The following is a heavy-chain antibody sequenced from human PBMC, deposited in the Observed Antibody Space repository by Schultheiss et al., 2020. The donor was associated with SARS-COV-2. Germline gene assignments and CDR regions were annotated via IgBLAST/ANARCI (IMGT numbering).Heavy chain of an antibody. CDR1: GGSIRSYH. D-gene: IGHD3-22*01. Sequence: GSLRLSCTVSGGSIRSYHWSWIRQPAGKGLEWIGRIYTSGSTNYNPSLKSRVTISVDTSKNQFSLKLSSVTAADTAVYYCARSYYYDSSGYYGYYYYYMDVWGKGTTVTVSS. CDR3: ARSYYYDSSGYYGYYYYYMDV. CDR2: IYTSGST. V-gene: IGHV4-4*07. J-gene: IGHJ6*03.